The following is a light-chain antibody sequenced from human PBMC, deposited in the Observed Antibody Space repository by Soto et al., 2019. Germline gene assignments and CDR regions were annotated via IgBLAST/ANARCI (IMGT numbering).Light chain of an antibody. CDR2: DAS. Sequence: DIQMTQSPSSLSASVGDRVTITCQASQDISNHLSWYQQKPGKAPKLLIYDASNLETGVPSGFSGSGSGTDFTFTISSLQPENVATYYCQQHHSLPITFGGGPKVDIK. CDR3: QQHHSLPIT. J-gene: IGKJ4*01. CDR1: QDISNH. V-gene: IGKV1-33*01.